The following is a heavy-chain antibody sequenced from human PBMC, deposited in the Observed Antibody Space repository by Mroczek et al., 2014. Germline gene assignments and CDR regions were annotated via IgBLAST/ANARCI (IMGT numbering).Heavy chain of an antibody. CDR3: ARDKALDIRAFDL. V-gene: IGHV3-21*01. Sequence: ESGGGLVKPGGSLRLSCVASGFTFSSYNMKWARQAPGKGLEWVSYITTGSNIFYADSVKGRFTISRDNAKNSLYLEMNSLRAEDTAVYYCARDKALDIRAFDLWGQGTMVTVSS. D-gene: IGHD3-3*02. CDR2: ITTGSNI. J-gene: IGHJ3*01. CDR1: GFTFSSYN.